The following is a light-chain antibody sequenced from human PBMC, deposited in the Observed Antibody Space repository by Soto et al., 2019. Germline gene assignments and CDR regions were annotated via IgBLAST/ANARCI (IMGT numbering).Light chain of an antibody. V-gene: IGKV2-40*01. CDR2: TVS. CDR1: QSLLDSDDGNTY. CDR3: MQRIEFPLT. Sequence: DIEMNQTPLSLTVTPGEPASISCRSSQSLLDSDDGNTYLDWYLQKPGQSPQLLIYTVSYRASGVPDRFSGSGSGTDFTLKISRVEAEDVGVYYCMQRIEFPLTFGGGTKVDIK. J-gene: IGKJ4*01.